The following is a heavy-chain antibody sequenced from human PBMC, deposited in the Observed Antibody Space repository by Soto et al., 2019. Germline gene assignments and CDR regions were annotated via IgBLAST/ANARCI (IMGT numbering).Heavy chain of an antibody. J-gene: IGHJ4*03. D-gene: IGHD1-26*01. CDR1: GFTFSSYA. V-gene: IGHV3-23*01. Sequence: GSLRLSCAASGFTFSSYAMSWVRQAPGEGLDWVSALSNGGGTTHYADSVKGRFSISRDNSKNTLYLQVSSLRVGDTAIYYCAKDMYGSRRGSFDYWGQGTLVTVSS. CDR3: AKDMYGSRRGSFDY. CDR2: LSNGGGTT.